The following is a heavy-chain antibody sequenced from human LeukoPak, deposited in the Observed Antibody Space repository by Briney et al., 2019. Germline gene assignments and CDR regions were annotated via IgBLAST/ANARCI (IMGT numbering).Heavy chain of an antibody. D-gene: IGHD2-8*01. V-gene: IGHV4-59*13. Sequence: SETLSLTCNVSGGSISGSYWSWIRQPPGKGLEWIGYIYYSGSTNFNPSLKSRVTMSIGTSKNQFFLILTSVTAADTALYFCARAKSHNNGYYYNYYGMDVWGQGTTVTVSS. J-gene: IGHJ6*02. CDR3: ARAKSHNNGYYYNYYGMDV. CDR1: GGSISGSY. CDR2: IYYSGST.